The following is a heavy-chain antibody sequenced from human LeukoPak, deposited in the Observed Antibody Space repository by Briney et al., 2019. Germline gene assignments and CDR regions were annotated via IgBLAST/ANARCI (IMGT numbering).Heavy chain of an antibody. D-gene: IGHD3-22*01. CDR1: GGSISSSNW. J-gene: IGHJ6*04. CDR2: IYHSGST. V-gene: IGHV4-4*02. CDR3: AGEIGYYFDNHSSRLRGRFDV. Sequence: KPSETLSLTCAVSGGSISSSNWWSWVRQPPGKGLEWIGEIYHSGSTNYNPSLKSRVTISVDKSKNQFSLKLSSVTAADTAVYYCAGEIGYYFDNHSSRLRGRFDVWGTGTTVIVSS.